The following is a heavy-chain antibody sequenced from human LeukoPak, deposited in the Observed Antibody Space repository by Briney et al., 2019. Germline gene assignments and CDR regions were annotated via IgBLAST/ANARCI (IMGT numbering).Heavy chain of an antibody. CDR3: VRDGGGTTPYDS. J-gene: IGHJ4*02. D-gene: IGHD1-7*01. Sequence: PGGSLRLSCAASGFTLSDYWMNWVRQTPGKGPVWVSHISPDGRNIAYADSVKDRFTISRDSAKNTLYLQMNSLRVGDTAVYYCVRDGGGTTPYDSWGQGTLVTVSS. V-gene: IGHV3-74*01. CDR1: GFTLSDYW. CDR2: ISPDGRNI.